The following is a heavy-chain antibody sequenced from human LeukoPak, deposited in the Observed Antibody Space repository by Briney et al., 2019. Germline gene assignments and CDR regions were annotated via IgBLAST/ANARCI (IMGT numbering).Heavy chain of an antibody. CDR3: TRDGFGTVATGRYFDN. Sequence: GGSLRLSCAASQFTFSSYTMNWVRQAPGKGLEWVGFIRSKAYGGTTEYAASVKGRFTISRDESKSLAYLQMNSLKTEDTAVYYCTRDGFGTVATGRYFDNWGQGTLVTVSS. D-gene: IGHD1-26*01. V-gene: IGHV3-49*04. CDR1: QFTFSSYT. J-gene: IGHJ4*02. CDR2: IRSKAYGGTT.